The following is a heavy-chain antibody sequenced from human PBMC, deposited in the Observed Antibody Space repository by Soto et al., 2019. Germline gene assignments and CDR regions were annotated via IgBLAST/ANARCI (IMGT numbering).Heavy chain of an antibody. CDR2: IIPILGIA. Sequence: QVQLVQSGAEVKKPGSSVKVSCKASGGTFSSYTISWVRQAPGQGLEWMGRIIPILGIANYAQKFQGRVTLTADKSTSTAYMELSSLRSEDTAVYYCARSSSACSGGSCYTSYVDYWGQGTLVTVSS. CDR1: GGTFSSYT. J-gene: IGHJ4*02. D-gene: IGHD2-15*01. CDR3: ARSSSACSGGSCYTSYVDY. V-gene: IGHV1-69*02.